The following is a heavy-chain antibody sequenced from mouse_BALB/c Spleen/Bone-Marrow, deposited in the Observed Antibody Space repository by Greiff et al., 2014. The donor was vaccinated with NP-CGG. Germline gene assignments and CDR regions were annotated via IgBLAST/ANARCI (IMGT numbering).Heavy chain of an antibody. CDR1: GYSFTNYW. D-gene: IGHD2-4*01. J-gene: IGHJ3*01. Sequence: VQLQQSGTVLARPGASVKMSCKASGYSFTNYWMHWIKQRPGQGLEWVGAVYPGNSDARYNQKFKGKAKLTAVTSASIAYMEHSSLTNEDSAVYYGSRDNYAFACWGQGTLVTVSA. V-gene: IGHV1-5*01. CDR3: SRDNYAFAC. CDR2: VYPGNSDA.